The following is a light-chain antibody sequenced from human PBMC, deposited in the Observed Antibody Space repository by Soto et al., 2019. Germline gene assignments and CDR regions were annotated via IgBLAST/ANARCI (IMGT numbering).Light chain of an antibody. CDR2: GAS. CDR1: QSVGSK. Sequence: ETVMTQSPATLSVSPGERATLSCRASQSVGSKVAWYQQKPGQAPSLLIYGASTRASGIPLRFSGSGSGTEFTLTISRLEPEDFAVYYCQQYGNSPWTFGQGTKVDIK. CDR3: QQYGNSPWT. J-gene: IGKJ1*01. V-gene: IGKV3-15*01.